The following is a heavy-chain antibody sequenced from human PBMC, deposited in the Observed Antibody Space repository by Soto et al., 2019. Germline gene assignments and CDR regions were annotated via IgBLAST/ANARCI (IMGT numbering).Heavy chain of an antibody. V-gene: IGHV3-74*01. CDR3: ARGHYYGMDV. CDR2: INSDGSST. J-gene: IGHJ6*02. CDR1: GFTFSGYW. Sequence: PGGSLRLSCAASGFTFSGYWMHWVRQAPGKGLVWVSRINSDGSSTTYADSVKGRFTISRDNAKNTLYLHMNSLRAEDTALYYCARGHYYGMDVWGQGTTVTVSS.